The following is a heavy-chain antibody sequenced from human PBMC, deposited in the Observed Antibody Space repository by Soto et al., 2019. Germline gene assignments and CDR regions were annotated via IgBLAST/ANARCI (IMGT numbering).Heavy chain of an antibody. CDR3: ARTVGAAYYFDF. J-gene: IGHJ4*02. Sequence: QVQLQESGPGLVKPSETLSLTCTVSGDSMTKYYWSWIRQPAGKGLEWIGRIYTSGNTNYNPSLKSRVTMSKDTSNNHFALNLKSVTAADTAMYYCARTVGAAYYFDFWGQGALVTVSS. CDR2: IYTSGNT. D-gene: IGHD1-26*01. V-gene: IGHV4-4*07. CDR1: GDSMTKYY.